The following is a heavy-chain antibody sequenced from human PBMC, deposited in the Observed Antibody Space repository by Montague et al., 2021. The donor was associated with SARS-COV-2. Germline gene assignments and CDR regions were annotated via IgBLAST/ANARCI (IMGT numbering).Heavy chain of an antibody. J-gene: IGHJ3*02. CDR2: ISSSGSTI. Sequence: YRRLSCSASGFTFSDYYMSWIRQAPGKGLEWVSYISSSGSTIYYADSVKGRFTISRDNAKNSLYLQMNSLRAEDTAVYYCARVRHSYGYLSAFDIWGQGTMVTVSS. CDR3: ARVRHSYGYLSAFDI. D-gene: IGHD5-18*01. CDR1: GFTFSDYY. V-gene: IGHV3-11*01.